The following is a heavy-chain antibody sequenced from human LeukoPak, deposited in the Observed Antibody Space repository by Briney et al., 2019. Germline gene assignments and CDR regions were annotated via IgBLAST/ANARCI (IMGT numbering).Heavy chain of an antibody. Sequence: GESLKISCAASGFTFSSYAMSWIRQAPGKGLEWVSAISGSGGSTYYADSVKGRFTISRDNSKNTLYLQMNSLRAEDTAVYYCAKGPVGATPNWFDPWGQGTLVTVSS. D-gene: IGHD1-26*01. CDR2: ISGSGGST. CDR1: GFTFSSYA. J-gene: IGHJ5*02. CDR3: AKGPVGATPNWFDP. V-gene: IGHV3-23*01.